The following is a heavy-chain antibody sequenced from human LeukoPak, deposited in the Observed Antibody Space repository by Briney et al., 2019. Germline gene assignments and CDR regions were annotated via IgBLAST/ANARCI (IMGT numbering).Heavy chain of an antibody. CDR2: ISSNGGST. CDR1: GFTFSSYA. CDR3: YGANAEH. V-gene: IGHV3-64*01. Sequence: GGSLRLSCAASGFTFSSYAMHWVRQAPGKGLEYVSAISSNGGSTYYANSVKGRFTISRDNAKNTLYLQMNSLRAEDTAVYYCYGANAEHWGQGTPVTVSS. J-gene: IGHJ1*01. D-gene: IGHD2-8*01.